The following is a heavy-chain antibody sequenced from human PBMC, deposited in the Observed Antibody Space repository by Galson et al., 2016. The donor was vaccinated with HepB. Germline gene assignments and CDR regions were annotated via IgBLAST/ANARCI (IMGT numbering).Heavy chain of an antibody. V-gene: IGHV4-39*01. CDR1: GGSISSSSYY. CDR2: IYYSGST. Sequence: ETLSLTCTVSGGSISSSSYYWGWIRQPPGKGLEWIGSIYYSGSTYYNPSLKSRVIISVDTSKNQFSLKLSSATAADTAVYYCARPDVLRFLEWLSENPGENAFDIWGQGTMVTVSS. CDR3: ARPDVLRFLEWLSENPGENAFDI. J-gene: IGHJ3*02. D-gene: IGHD3-3*01.